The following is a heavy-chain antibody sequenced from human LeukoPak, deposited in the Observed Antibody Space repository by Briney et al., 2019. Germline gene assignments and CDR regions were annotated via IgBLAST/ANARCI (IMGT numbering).Heavy chain of an antibody. D-gene: IGHD1-26*01. J-gene: IGHJ4*02. V-gene: IGHV3-23*01. CDR2: ISGSGGST. CDR3: AKGPKWELGY. CDR1: GFTFSSYA. Sequence: GGSLRLSCVASGFTFSSYAMSWVRQAPGKGLEWVSAISGSGGSTYYADSVKGRFTISRDNSNNTLYLQMNSLRAEDTAVYYCAKGPKWELGYWGQGTLVTVSS.